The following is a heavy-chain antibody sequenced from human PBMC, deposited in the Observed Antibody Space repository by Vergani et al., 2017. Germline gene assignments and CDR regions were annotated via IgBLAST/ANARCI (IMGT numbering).Heavy chain of an antibody. J-gene: IGHJ4*02. CDR3: ARQRRGATASSYYFDY. V-gene: IGHV4-61*02. D-gene: IGHD1-26*01. CDR2: IYTSGSN. CDR1: GGSISSGSYY. Sequence: QVQLQESGPGLVKPSQTLSLTCTVSGGSISSGSYYWSWIRQPAGKGLEWIGRIYTSGSNNYNPSLKSRVTISVDTSKNQFSLKLGSVTAADTAVYYCARQRRGATASSYYFDYWGQGTLVTGSS.